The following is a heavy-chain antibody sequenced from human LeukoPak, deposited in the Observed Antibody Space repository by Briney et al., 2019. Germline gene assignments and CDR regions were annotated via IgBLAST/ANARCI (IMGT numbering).Heavy chain of an antibody. V-gene: IGHV1-18*01. Sequence: ASVKVSCKASGYTFTSYGISWVRQAPGQGLEWMGWISAYNGNTNYAQKPQGRVTMTTDTSTSTAYMELRSLRSDDTAVYYCARDRAIAARNWFDPWGQGTLVTVSS. CDR3: ARDRAIAARNWFDP. CDR1: GYTFTSYG. J-gene: IGHJ5*02. CDR2: ISAYNGNT. D-gene: IGHD6-6*01.